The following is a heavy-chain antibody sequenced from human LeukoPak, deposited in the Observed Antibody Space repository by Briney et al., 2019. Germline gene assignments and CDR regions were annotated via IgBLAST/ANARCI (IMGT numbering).Heavy chain of an antibody. D-gene: IGHD4-11*01. CDR2: MNPNTGNT. J-gene: IGHJ4*02. CDR1: TDTFINYD. Sequence: ASVKVSCKASTDTFINYDINWVRQATGQGLEWIGGMNPNTGNTGYAKNFQGRVTMTRDTSISTAHMELSSLRPEDTAVYYCAVTPSNLSHLDKWGQGTLVTISS. V-gene: IGHV1-8*01. CDR3: AVTPSNLSHLDK.